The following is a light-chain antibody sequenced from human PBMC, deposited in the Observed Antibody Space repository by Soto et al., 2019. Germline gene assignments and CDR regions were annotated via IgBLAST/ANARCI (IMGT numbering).Light chain of an antibody. CDR3: QQYNNWPLT. J-gene: IGKJ4*01. Sequence: EIVMTQSPATLSMSPGERATLSCRASQSVSSNLAWYQQKPGQAHRLLIYGASTRATGIPARFSGSGSGTEFTLTISSLQSEDFAVYYCQQYNNWPLTFGGGTKVDIK. CDR1: QSVSSN. CDR2: GAS. V-gene: IGKV3-15*01.